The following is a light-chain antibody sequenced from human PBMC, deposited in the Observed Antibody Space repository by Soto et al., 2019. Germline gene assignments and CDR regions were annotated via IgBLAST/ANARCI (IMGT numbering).Light chain of an antibody. V-gene: IGKV3-20*01. CDR1: QSVSNY. CDR3: QQYGSSPWT. CDR2: DAS. Sequence: EVVLTQSPATLSLSPGERATLSCRASQSVSNYLAWYQQKPGRAPRLLFYDASTRATGIPARFSGSQSGTEFTLTISRLEPEDFAVYYCQQYGSSPWTFGQGTKVDIK. J-gene: IGKJ1*01.